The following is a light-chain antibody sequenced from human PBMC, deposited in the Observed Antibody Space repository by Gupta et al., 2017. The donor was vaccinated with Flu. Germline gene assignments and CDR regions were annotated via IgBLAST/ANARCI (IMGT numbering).Light chain of an antibody. CDR3: QQYHNWPPTT. CDR2: CAS. Sequence: EIVMTQSPATLSVSPGERATLSCRASQSVGTNLAWYQQKPGQAPRLRISCASTRATGIPARFSGSGSGTEFTLTISSLQSEDLSVYYCQQYHNWPPTTFGRGTKVEIK. J-gene: IGKJ1*01. CDR1: QSVGTN. V-gene: IGKV3-15*01.